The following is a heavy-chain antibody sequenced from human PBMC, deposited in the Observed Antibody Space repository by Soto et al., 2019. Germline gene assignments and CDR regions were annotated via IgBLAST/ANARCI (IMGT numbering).Heavy chain of an antibody. Sequence: QVQLVESGGGVVQPGRSLRLSCAASGFTFSSYAMHWVRQAPGKGLEWVAVISYDGSNKYYADSVKGRFTISRDNSKNTLYLQMNSLRAEDTAVYYCARSAQYGDNVALNYWGQGTLVTVSS. CDR3: ARSAQYGDNVALNY. CDR2: ISYDGSNK. V-gene: IGHV3-30-3*01. CDR1: GFTFSSYA. J-gene: IGHJ4*02. D-gene: IGHD4-17*01.